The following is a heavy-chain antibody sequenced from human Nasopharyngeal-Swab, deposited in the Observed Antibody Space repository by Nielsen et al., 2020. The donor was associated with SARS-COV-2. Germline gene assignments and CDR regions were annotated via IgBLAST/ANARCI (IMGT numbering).Heavy chain of an antibody. Sequence: GGPLRLSCAASGFTVSSNYMSWVRQAPGKGLEWVSVIYSGGSTYYADSVKGRFTISRDNSKNTLYLQMNSLRAEDTAVYYCARDIYCSSTSCPNTGGTWFDPWGQGTLVTVSS. CDR3: ARDIYCSSTSCPNTGGTWFDP. CDR2: IYSGGST. J-gene: IGHJ5*02. V-gene: IGHV3-66*01. D-gene: IGHD2-2*01. CDR1: GFTVSSNY.